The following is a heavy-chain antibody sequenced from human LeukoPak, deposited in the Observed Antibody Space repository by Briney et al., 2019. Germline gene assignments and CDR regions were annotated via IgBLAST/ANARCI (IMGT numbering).Heavy chain of an antibody. CDR2: IYYSGST. J-gene: IGHJ3*02. CDR1: NGSISSYY. Sequence: SETLSLTCTVSNGSISSYYWSWIRQPPGKGLEWIAYIYYSGSTNYNPSLQRRVTISVDTSKNQFSLKLSSATAADTAVHYCAGFYWFSGGAFDIWGQGTMLT. D-gene: IGHD3-9*01. V-gene: IGHV4-59*08. CDR3: AGFYWFSGGAFDI.